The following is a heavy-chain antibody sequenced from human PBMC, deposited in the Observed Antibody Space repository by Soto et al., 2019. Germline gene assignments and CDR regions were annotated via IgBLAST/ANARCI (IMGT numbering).Heavy chain of an antibody. J-gene: IGHJ4*02. Sequence: QVQLVQSGAEVKKPGSSVKVSCKASGGTFSSYAISWVRQAPGQGLEWMGGIIPIFGTANYAQKFQGRVTITADESTRQAYKELSRLRAEDTAVYYCASGGGNYVWGSSAYVYWGQGTLVTVSS. V-gene: IGHV1-69*01. CDR3: ASGGGNYVWGSSAYVY. CDR2: IIPIFGTA. D-gene: IGHD3-16*01. CDR1: GGTFSSYA.